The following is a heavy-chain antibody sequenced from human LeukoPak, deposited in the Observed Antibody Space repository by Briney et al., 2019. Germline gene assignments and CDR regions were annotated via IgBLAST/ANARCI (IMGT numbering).Heavy chain of an antibody. CDR1: GFTFSSYS. J-gene: IGHJ5*02. V-gene: IGHV3-21*01. CDR2: ISSSSSYI. CDR3: AREVGATMGGFDP. D-gene: IGHD1-26*01. Sequence: PGGSLRLSCAASGFTFSSYSMNWVRQAPGKGLEWVSSISSSSSYIYYADSVKGRFTISRDNAKNSLYLQMNSLRAEDTAVYYCAREVGATMGGFDPWGQGTLVTVSS.